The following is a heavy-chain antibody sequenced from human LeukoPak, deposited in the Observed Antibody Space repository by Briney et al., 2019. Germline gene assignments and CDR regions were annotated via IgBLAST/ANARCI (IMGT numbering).Heavy chain of an antibody. CDR2: IYYSGST. Sequence: SETLSLTCTVSGGSISSYYWSWIRQPPGKGLEWIGYIYYSGSTNYYPSLKSRVTISVDTSKNQFSLKLSSVTAADTAVYYCARWGGYYDSSGYFPYFDYWGQGTLVTVSS. D-gene: IGHD3-22*01. CDR1: GGSISSYY. CDR3: ARWGGYYDSSGYFPYFDY. J-gene: IGHJ4*02. V-gene: IGHV4-59*01.